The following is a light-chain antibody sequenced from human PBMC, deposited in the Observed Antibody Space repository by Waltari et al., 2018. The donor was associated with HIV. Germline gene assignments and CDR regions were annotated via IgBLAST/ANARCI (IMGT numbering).Light chain of an antibody. CDR3: QQSYATPRS. CDR2: ATA. J-gene: IGKJ2*03. CDR1: QRIKRN. V-gene: IGKV1-39*01. Sequence: DIQMTQSPSSLSASIGDRVTITCRASQRIKRNLNWFQQKSGKAPNILIYATATLQNGVPSRFSGSGSETNFTLTITRLQPEDFATYYCQQSYATPRSFGQGTKL.